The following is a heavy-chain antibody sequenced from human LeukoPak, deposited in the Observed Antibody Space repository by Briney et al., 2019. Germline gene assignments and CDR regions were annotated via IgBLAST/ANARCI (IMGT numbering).Heavy chain of an antibody. V-gene: IGHV1-46*01. CDR2: INPSGGST. J-gene: IGHJ4*02. Sequence: GASVKVSCKASGYTFTSYYMHWVRQAPGQGFEWMGIINPSGGSTSYAQKFQGRVTMTRDMSTSTVYMELSSLRSEDTAVYYCARGPDDSSGYYADYFDYWGQGTLVTVSS. CDR3: ARGPDDSSGYYADYFDY. CDR1: GYTFTSYY. D-gene: IGHD3-22*01.